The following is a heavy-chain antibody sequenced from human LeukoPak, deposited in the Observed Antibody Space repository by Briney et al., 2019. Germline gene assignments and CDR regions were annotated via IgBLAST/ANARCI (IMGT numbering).Heavy chain of an antibody. J-gene: IGHJ3*02. D-gene: IGHD3-9*01. Sequence: ASVKVSCKASGYTFTSYAMNWVRQAPGQGLEWMGWINTNTGNPTYAQGFTGRFVFSLDTSVSTAYLQISSLKAEDTAVYYCARNFHYDILTGPDAFDIWGQGTMVTVSS. V-gene: IGHV7-4-1*02. CDR2: INTNTGNP. CDR1: GYTFTSYA. CDR3: ARNFHYDILTGPDAFDI.